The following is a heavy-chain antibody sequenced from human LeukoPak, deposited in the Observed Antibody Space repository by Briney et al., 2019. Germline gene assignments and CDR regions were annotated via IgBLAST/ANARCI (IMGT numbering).Heavy chain of an antibody. V-gene: IGHV1-2*02. J-gene: IGHJ1*01. D-gene: IGHD6-13*01. CDR1: GYTFTGYY. CDR2: INPNSGGT. CDR3: ARDWHSSSWYRRRGYFQH. Sequence: EASVKVSCKASGYTFTGYYMHWVRQAPGQGLEWMGWINPNSGGTKYAQKFQGRVTMTRDTSISTAYMELSRLRSDDTAVYYCARDWHSSSWYRRRGYFQHWGQGTLVTVSS.